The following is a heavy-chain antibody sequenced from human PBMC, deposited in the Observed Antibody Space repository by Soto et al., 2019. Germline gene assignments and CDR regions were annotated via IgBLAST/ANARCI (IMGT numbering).Heavy chain of an antibody. CDR3: ARPSDVGLASSFDY. V-gene: IGHV5-51*01. J-gene: IGHJ4*02. Sequence: PGESLKISCQVSRYSFTNYWIGWVRQMPGKGLEWMGIIYPGDSDTKYSPSFRGQVTFSVDKSISTAYLQWSSLRASDTAIYFCARPSDVGLASSFDYWGQGTQVTVSS. CDR2: IYPGDSDT. CDR1: RYSFTNYW.